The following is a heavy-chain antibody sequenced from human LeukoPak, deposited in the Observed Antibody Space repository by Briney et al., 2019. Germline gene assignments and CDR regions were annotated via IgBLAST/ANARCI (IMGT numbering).Heavy chain of an antibody. V-gene: IGHV4-31*03. CDR3: AREVGVPAAPIGGNWFDP. CDR1: GGSISSGGYY. D-gene: IGHD2-2*01. Sequence: SETLSLTCTVSGGSISSGGYYWSWIRQHPGKGLEWIGYIYYSGSTYYNPSLKSRVTISVDTSKNQFSLKLSSVTAADTAVYYCAREVGVPAAPIGGNWFDPWGQGTLVTVSS. J-gene: IGHJ5*02. CDR2: IYYSGST.